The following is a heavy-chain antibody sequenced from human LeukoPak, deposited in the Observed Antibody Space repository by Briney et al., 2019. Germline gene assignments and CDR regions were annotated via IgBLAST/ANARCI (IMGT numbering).Heavy chain of an antibody. V-gene: IGHV1-8*02. J-gene: IGHJ6*02. D-gene: IGHD3-10*01. CDR2: MNPNSGNT. CDR1: GYTFTSYG. CDR3: ARVRSVRLGVRGTRGNYGMDV. Sequence: ASVKVSCKASGYTFTSYGISRVRQAPGQGLEWMGWMNPNSGNTGYAQKFQGRVTMTRNTSISTAYMELSSLRSEDTAVYYCARVRSVRLGVRGTRGNYGMDVWGQGTTVTVSS.